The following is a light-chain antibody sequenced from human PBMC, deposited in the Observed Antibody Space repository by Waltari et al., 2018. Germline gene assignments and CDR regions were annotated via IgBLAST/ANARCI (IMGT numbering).Light chain of an antibody. J-gene: IGLJ1*01. CDR3: QCYDSSLSAYV. CDR1: TSHIGAGSA. Sequence: VLTQPPSVSGAPGQTVTVSCTGTTSHIGAGSAVQWYQQPTGTAPKLLIHGNYIRPSGVPDRFSGSKSGMSASLVITGLQADDEADYYCQCYDSSLSAYVFGSGTHVTVL. V-gene: IGLV1-40*01. CDR2: GNY.